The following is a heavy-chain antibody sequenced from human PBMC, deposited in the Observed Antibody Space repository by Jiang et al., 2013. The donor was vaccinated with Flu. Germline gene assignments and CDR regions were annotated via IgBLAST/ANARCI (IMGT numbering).Heavy chain of an antibody. J-gene: IGHJ4*02. Sequence: EVKKPGASVKVSCKASGYTFTGYYMHWVRQSPGQGLQWMGWISTKNGDTDYAQAFQGRVTMTRDTSISTVYMELASLRSDDTAIYYCARDLYRSYDFWGQGTLVTVSS. CDR3: ARDLYRSYDF. D-gene: IGHD3-10*01. CDR1: GYTFTGYY. V-gene: IGHV1-2*02. CDR2: ISTKNGDT.